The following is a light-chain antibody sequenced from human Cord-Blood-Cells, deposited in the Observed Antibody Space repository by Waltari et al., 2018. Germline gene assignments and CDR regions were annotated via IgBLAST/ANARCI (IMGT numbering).Light chain of an antibody. J-gene: IGKJ4*01. CDR2: DAS. CDR1: QDISNY. CDR3: QQYDNLPLT. V-gene: IGKV1-33*01. Sequence: DIQMTQSPSSLSASVGDRVTITCQASQDISNYLNWYQQKPGKAPKLLIYDASNLETGVPARFCGSGSGTYFTCTISSLQPEDSATYDCQQYDNLPLTFGGGTKVEIK.